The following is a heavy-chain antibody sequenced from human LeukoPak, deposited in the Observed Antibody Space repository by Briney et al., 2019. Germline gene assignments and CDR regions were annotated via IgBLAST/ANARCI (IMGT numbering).Heavy chain of an antibody. CDR1: GFTFDDYA. CDR2: ISWNSGSI. D-gene: IGHD1-26*01. CDR3: ARDGGSYYPYLYYYYMDV. V-gene: IGHV3-9*01. Sequence: PGRSLRLSCAASGFTFDDYAMHWVRQAPGKGLEWVSGISWNSGSIGYADSVKGRFTISRDNAKNSLYLQMNSLRAEDTALYYCARDGGSYYPYLYYYYMDVWGKGTTVTVSS. J-gene: IGHJ6*03.